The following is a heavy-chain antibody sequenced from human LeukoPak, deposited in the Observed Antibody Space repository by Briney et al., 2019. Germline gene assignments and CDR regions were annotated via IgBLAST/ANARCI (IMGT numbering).Heavy chain of an antibody. CDR3: ARDSVEGHQLTYNWFDP. V-gene: IGHV3-7*01. J-gene: IGHJ5*02. Sequence: QAGGSLRLSCAASGFTFGTFWMSWVRQAPGKGLEWVANIKQDGSEKKYVDSVKGRFTISRDNSKNTLYLQMNFLRAEDTAVYYCARDSVEGHQLTYNWFDPWGQGTLVTVSS. CDR1: GFTFGTFW. CDR2: IKQDGSEK. D-gene: IGHD2-2*01.